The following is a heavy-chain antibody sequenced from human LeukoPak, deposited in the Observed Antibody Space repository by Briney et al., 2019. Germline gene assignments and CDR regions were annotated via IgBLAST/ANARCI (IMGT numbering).Heavy chain of an antibody. CDR2: IKQDGSEK. V-gene: IGHV3-7*01. J-gene: IGHJ4*02. Sequence: GGSLRLSCAASGFTFSSYWMSWVRQAPGKGLEWVANIKQDGSEKYYVDSVKGRFTISRDNAENSLYLQMNSLRAEDTAVYYCARPGDAYYFDYWGQGTLVTVSS. D-gene: IGHD2-21*02. CDR3: ARPGDAYYFDY. CDR1: GFTFSSYW.